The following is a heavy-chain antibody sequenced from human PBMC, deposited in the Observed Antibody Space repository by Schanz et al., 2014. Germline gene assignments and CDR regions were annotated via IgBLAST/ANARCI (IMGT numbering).Heavy chain of an antibody. D-gene: IGHD1-1*01. V-gene: IGHV3-30-3*01. CDR1: GFTFNSYA. CDR3: ARRVPYSFGLDV. Sequence: QVQLVESGGGVVQPGGSLRLSCAASGFTFNSYAFHWVRQAPGKGLEWVALISYDGNTKYYVDSVKGRFTISRDNSKNTLYLQMNSLRADDTAVYYCARRVPYSFGLDVWGQGATVTVSS. J-gene: IGHJ6*02. CDR2: ISYDGNTK.